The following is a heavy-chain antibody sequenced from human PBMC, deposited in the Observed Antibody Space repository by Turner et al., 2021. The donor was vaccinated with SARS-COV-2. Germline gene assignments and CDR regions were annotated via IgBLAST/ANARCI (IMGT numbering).Heavy chain of an antibody. CDR1: GSTLIELS. Sequence: QVQLVQSGAEVMNPGASVKVSCKVSGSTLIELSMHWVRQAPGKGLEWMGGFDPEDGETIYAQKYQGRVTMTEDTSTDKAYMELSSLRSEDTAVYYCATGYAYCGGDCSIDYWGQGTLVTVSS. CDR3: ATGYAYCGGDCSIDY. CDR2: FDPEDGET. J-gene: IGHJ4*02. D-gene: IGHD2-21*02. V-gene: IGHV1-24*01.